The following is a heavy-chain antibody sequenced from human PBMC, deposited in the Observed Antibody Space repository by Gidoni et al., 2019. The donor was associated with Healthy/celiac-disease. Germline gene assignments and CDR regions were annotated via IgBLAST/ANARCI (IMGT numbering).Heavy chain of an antibody. V-gene: IGHV1-3*01. CDR1: GYPFTSYD. CDR2: INAGNGNT. D-gene: IGHD3-3*01. J-gene: IGHJ3*02. Sequence: QVQLVQSGAEVKKPGASVKVSCKASGYPFTSYDLHWVRQALGQRLEWMGWINAGNGNTKYSQKFQGRVTITRDTSASTAYMELSSLRSEDTAVYYCARENRRTIFGVVITFDAFDIWGQGTMVTVSS. CDR3: ARENRRTIFGVVITFDAFDI.